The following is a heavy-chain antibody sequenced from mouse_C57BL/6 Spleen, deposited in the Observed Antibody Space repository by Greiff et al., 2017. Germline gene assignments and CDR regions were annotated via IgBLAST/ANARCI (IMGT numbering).Heavy chain of an antibody. Sequence: QVHVKQSGAELVKPGASVKISCKASGYAFSSYWMNWVKQRPGKGLEWIGQIYPGDGDTNYNGKFKGKATLTADKSSSTAYMQLSSLTSEDSAVYFCAREGYGSSAWFAYWGQGTLVTVSA. J-gene: IGHJ3*01. CDR2: IYPGDGDT. V-gene: IGHV1-80*01. CDR3: AREGYGSSAWFAY. CDR1: GYAFSSYW. D-gene: IGHD1-1*01.